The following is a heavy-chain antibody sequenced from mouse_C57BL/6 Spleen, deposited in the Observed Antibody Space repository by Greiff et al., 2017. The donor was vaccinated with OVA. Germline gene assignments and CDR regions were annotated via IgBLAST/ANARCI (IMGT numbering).Heavy chain of an antibody. Sequence: EVKLMESGGGLVKPGGSLKLSCAASGFTFSDYGMHWVRQAPEKGLEWVAYISSGSSTIYYADTVKGRFPISRDNAKNTLFLQMTSLRSEDTARHYCARNYYGSSPWFAYWGQGTLVTVSA. J-gene: IGHJ3*01. CDR3: ARNYYGSSPWFAY. D-gene: IGHD1-1*01. V-gene: IGHV5-17*01. CDR2: ISSGSSTI. CDR1: GFTFSDYG.